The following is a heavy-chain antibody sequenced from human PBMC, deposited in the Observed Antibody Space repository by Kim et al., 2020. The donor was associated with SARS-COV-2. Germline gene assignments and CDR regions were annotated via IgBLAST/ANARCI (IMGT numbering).Heavy chain of an antibody. J-gene: IGHJ5*02. V-gene: IGHV3-23*01. D-gene: IGHD6-13*01. CDR3: AKEVEQQLVRPFDP. Sequence: ADSVKGRLTITRDNSKNTMYMQMNSLRAEDTAVYYCAKEVEQQLVRPFDPWGQGTLVTVSS.